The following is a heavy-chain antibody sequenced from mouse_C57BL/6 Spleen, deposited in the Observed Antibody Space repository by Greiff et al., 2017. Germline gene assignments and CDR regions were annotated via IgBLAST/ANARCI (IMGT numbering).Heavy chain of an antibody. CDR1: GYTFTSYW. V-gene: IGHV1-55*01. CDR3: ARTNGYDGGYFDY. J-gene: IGHJ2*01. D-gene: IGHD2-2*01. Sequence: VQLQQPGAELVKPGASVKMSCKASGYTFTSYWITWVKQRPGQGLEGIGDIYPGSGSTNYNEKFKSKATLTVDTSSSTAYMQLSSLTSEDSAVYYCARTNGYDGGYFDYWGQGTTLTVSS. CDR2: IYPGSGST.